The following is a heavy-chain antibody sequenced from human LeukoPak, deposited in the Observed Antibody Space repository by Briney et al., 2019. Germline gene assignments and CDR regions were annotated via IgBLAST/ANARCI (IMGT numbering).Heavy chain of an antibody. V-gene: IGHV4-39*01. CDR3: GKGIAAAGSLGYFDC. Sequence: SETLSLTCTVSGGSISSISYYWGWIRQPPGKGLEWIGSIYYSGSTYYNPSLKSRVTISVDTSRKQFSLKLSSVTAADTAVYYCGKGIAAAGSLGYFDCWGQGTLFTVSS. CDR1: GGSISSISYY. D-gene: IGHD6-13*01. J-gene: IGHJ4*02. CDR2: IYYSGST.